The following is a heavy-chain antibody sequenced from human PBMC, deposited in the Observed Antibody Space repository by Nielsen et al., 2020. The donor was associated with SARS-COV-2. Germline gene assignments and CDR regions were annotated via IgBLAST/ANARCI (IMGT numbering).Heavy chain of an antibody. CDR3: ASPAGGYRYSLNYHYYGMDV. J-gene: IGHJ6*02. CDR2: IIPILGIV. V-gene: IGHV1-69*04. D-gene: IGHD5-18*01. Sequence: SVKVSCKASGGTLSSYAFSWVRQAPGQGLEWMGRIIPILGIVNYAQKLQGRATITADKSTSTAYMELRSLRSEDTAVYYCASPAGGYRYSLNYHYYGMDVWGQGTTVTVSS. CDR1: GGTLSSYA.